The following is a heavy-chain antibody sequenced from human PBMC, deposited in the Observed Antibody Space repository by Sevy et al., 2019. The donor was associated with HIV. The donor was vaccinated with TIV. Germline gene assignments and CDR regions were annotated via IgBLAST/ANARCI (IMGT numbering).Heavy chain of an antibody. CDR1: GGSISSGGYY. Sequence: SETLSLTCTVSGGSISSGGYYWSWIRQHPGKGLEWIGYIYYSGSTYYNPSLKSRVTISVDTSKNQFSLKLSSVTAADTAVYYCARSKWDPLDSYYFDYWGQGTLVTVSS. J-gene: IGHJ4*02. CDR2: IYYSGST. CDR3: ARSKWDPLDSYYFDY. D-gene: IGHD1-26*01. V-gene: IGHV4-31*03.